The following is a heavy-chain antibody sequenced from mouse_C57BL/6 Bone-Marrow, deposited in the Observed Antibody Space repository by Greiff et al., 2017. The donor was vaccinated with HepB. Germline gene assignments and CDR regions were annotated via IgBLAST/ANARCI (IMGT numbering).Heavy chain of an antibody. Sequence: DVKLVESGGGLVKPGGSLKLSCAASGFTFSSYAMSWVRQTPEKRLEWVATISDGGSYTYYPDNVKGRFTISRDNAKNNLYLQMSHLKSEDTAMYYCASHYYGSPDYWGQGTTLTVSS. CDR3: ASHYYGSPDY. V-gene: IGHV5-4*03. D-gene: IGHD1-1*01. CDR2: ISDGGSYT. J-gene: IGHJ2*01. CDR1: GFTFSSYA.